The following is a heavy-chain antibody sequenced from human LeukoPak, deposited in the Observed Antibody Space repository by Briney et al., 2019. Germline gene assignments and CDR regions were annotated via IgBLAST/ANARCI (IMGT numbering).Heavy chain of an antibody. V-gene: IGHV4-59*01. CDR2: VYHSGST. CDR1: GGSISIYY. Sequence: SETLSLTCTVSGGSISIYYWSWIRQPPGKGLEWIGYVYHSGSTNYTPSLKSRITISVDTSKNQFSLRMTSVTAADTAVYYCARVKKGSGSFDYWGQGTLVTVSS. J-gene: IGHJ4*02. D-gene: IGHD3-10*01. CDR3: ARVKKGSGSFDY.